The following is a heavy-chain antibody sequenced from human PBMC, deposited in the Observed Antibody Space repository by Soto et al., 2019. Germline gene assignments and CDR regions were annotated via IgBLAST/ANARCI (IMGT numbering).Heavy chain of an antibody. D-gene: IGHD2-15*01. V-gene: IGHV3-74*01. Sequence: PGGSLRLSCAASGLTFNRYWMHWVRHAPGKGLVWVSHINTDGSNTNYADSVKGRFTISRDNAKSTLFLQMNSLRDEDTAVYYCAREFCSGGNCYTYYFDHWGQGTLVTVSS. CDR3: AREFCSGGNCYTYYFDH. CDR1: GLTFNRYW. CDR2: INTDGSNT. J-gene: IGHJ4*02.